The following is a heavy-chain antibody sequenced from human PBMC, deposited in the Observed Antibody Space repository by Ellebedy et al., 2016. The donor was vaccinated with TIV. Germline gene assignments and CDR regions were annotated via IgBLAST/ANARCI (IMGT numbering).Heavy chain of an antibody. Sequence: GESLKISCAASGFTFSAYGMHWVRQAPGKGLEWVTYIRYDGSNKYYADSVKGRFPISRDNSKNTLFLEMNSLRAEDTAIYYCAGLWFGDSPRDNSDYWGRGTLVTVSS. D-gene: IGHD3-10*01. CDR3: AGLWFGDSPRDNSDY. J-gene: IGHJ4*02. V-gene: IGHV3-30*02. CDR2: IRYDGSNK. CDR1: GFTFSAYG.